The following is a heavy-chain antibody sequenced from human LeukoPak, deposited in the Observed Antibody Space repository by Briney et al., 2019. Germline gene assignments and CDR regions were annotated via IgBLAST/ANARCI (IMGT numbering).Heavy chain of an antibody. CDR1: GGSISSYY. D-gene: IGHD3-3*01. J-gene: IGHJ6*03. CDR3: ARLNYDFWSGYYLGSYYMDV. V-gene: IGHV4-4*07. Sequence: SETLSLTCTVSGGSISSYYWSWIRQPAGKGLEWIGRIYTSGSTNYNPPLKSRVTMSVDTSKNQFSLKLSSVTAADTAVYYCARLNYDFWSGYYLGSYYMDVWGKGTTVTVSS. CDR2: IYTSGST.